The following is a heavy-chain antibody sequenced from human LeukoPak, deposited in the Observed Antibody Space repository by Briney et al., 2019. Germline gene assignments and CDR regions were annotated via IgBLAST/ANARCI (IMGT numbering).Heavy chain of an antibody. D-gene: IGHD2-2*01. V-gene: IGHV1-69*13. J-gene: IGHJ5*02. CDR1: GGTFSSYA. CDR2: IIPIFGTA. CDR3: ARGRDEYQLPTFDP. Sequence: ASVKVSCKASGGTFSSYAISWVRQAPGQGLEWMGGIIPIFGTANYAQKFQGRVTITADESTSTAYMELSSLRSEDTAVYYCARGRDEYQLPTFDPWGQGTLVTVSS.